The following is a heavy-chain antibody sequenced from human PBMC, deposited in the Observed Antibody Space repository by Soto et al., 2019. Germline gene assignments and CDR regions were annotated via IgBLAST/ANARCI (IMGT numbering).Heavy chain of an antibody. V-gene: IGHV3-48*03. Sequence: EVQLVESGGGLVQPGGSLRLSCAASGFTFSSYEMNWVRKAPGKGREGVSYISSRGSTIYYADSVKGRFTISRDNAKNSLYLQMNSLRAEDTAVYYCARLLTYQLLYLRVWDHYGMDVWGQGTTVTVSS. D-gene: IGHD2-2*02. CDR3: ARLLTYQLLYLRVWDHYGMDV. CDR1: GFTFSSYE. J-gene: IGHJ6*02. CDR2: ISSRGSTI.